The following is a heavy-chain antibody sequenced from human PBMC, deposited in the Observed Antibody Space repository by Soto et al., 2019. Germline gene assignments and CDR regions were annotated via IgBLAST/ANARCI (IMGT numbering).Heavy chain of an antibody. CDR2: IDWADNK. J-gene: IGHJ6*02. V-gene: IGHV2-70*01. CDR1: GFSLSTRGMC. D-gene: IGHD3-10*01. CDR3: ARISEGNYYGDNPIYYYYDMDV. Sequence: SGATLVNPTQTLTLNCSFSGFSLSTRGMCVNWIRQSPGKALEWLALIDWADNKHYSTSLKTRLTISKDTSTNQVVLTMTNVDPVDTATYYCARISEGNYYGDNPIYYYYDMDVWGQGTTVTVSS.